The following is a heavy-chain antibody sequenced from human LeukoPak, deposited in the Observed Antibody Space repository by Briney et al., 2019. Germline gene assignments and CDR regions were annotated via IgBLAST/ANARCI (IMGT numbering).Heavy chain of an antibody. J-gene: IGHJ6*03. V-gene: IGHV1-2*02. CDR1: GYTFTGYY. Sequence: ASVKVSCKASGYTFTGYYMHWVRQAPGQGLEWIGWINPNSGGTNYAQKFQGRVTMTRDTSISTAYMELSRLRSDDTAVYYCAVLAFSIDHYYYYMDVWGKGTTVTVSS. CDR2: INPNSGGT. CDR3: AVLAFSIDHYYYYMDV. D-gene: IGHD6-6*01.